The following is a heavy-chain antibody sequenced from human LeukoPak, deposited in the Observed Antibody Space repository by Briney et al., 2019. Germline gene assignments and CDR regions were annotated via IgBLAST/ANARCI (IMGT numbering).Heavy chain of an antibody. D-gene: IGHD2-2*02. CDR2: IYPGDSDT. CDR1: GYSFTSYW. CDR3: ARRGYCSSASCYTWGWDWFDP. Sequence: GESLQISCEGSGYSFTSYWIGWVRQVPGKGLEWMGIIYPGDSDTRYSPSFQGQVTISADKSISTAYLQWSSLKASDTAMYYCARRGYCSSASCYTWGWDWFDPWGQGTLVTVSA. V-gene: IGHV5-51*01. J-gene: IGHJ5*02.